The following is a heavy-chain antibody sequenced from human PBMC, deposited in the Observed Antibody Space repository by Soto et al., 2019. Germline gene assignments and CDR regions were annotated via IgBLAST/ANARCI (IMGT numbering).Heavy chain of an antibody. D-gene: IGHD6-13*01. J-gene: IGHJ4*02. Sequence: SETMSLTCTVSGGSISSGGYYWSWIRQHPGKGLEWIGYIYYSGSTYYNPSLKSRVTISVDTSKNQFSLKLSSVTAADTAVYYCAREGLEMLEQLWGQGTPVTVSS. V-gene: IGHV4-31*03. CDR1: GGSISSGGYY. CDR3: AREGLEMLEQL. CDR2: IYYSGST.